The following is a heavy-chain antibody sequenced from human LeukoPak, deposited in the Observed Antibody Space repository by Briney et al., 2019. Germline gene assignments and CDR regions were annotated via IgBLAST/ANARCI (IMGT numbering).Heavy chain of an antibody. Sequence: PGGSLRLSCAASGFTFSSYAMSWVRQAPGKGLEWVSTTSGSGGSTYYADSVKGRFTISRDNSKNTLYLQMNSLRVEDTAVYYCAKLSSSASAYWGQGTLVTVSS. CDR1: GFTFSSYA. CDR3: AKLSSSASAY. CDR2: TSGSGGST. J-gene: IGHJ4*02. D-gene: IGHD6-6*01. V-gene: IGHV3-23*01.